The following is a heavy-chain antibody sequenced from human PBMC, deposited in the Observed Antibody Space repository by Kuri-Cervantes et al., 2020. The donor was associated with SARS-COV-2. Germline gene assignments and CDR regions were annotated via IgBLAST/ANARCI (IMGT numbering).Heavy chain of an antibody. Sequence: SETLSLTCAVYGGSFSTYYCSWIRQPPGKGLEWIGEINHSGSTNYKPTLKSRVTISVDTSKNQFSLKLSSVTAADTAVYYCASRIRFLEWSSYYYYGMDVWGQGTTVTVSS. D-gene: IGHD3-3*01. CDR2: INHSGST. CDR1: GGSFSTYY. V-gene: IGHV4-34*01. J-gene: IGHJ6*02. CDR3: ASRIRFLEWSSYYYYGMDV.